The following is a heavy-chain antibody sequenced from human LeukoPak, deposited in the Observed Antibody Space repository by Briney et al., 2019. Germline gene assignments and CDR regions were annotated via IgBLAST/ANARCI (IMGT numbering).Heavy chain of an antibody. CDR2: INWNGGST. D-gene: IGHD2-21*02. V-gene: IGHV3-20*04. J-gene: IGHJ4*02. CDR1: GFTFDDYG. CDR3: ASDYCGGDCYPFDY. Sequence: GGSLRLSCAVSGFTFDDYGMSWVRQVPGKGLEWVSGINWNGGSTGYADSVKGRFTISRDNAKKSVYLKMDNLRGDDTALYYCASDYCGGDCYPFDYWGQGILVTVSS.